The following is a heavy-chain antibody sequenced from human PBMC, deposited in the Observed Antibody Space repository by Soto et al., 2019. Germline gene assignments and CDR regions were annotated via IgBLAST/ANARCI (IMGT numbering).Heavy chain of an antibody. CDR1: GYTFTSYG. J-gene: IGHJ4*02. CDR2: ISAYNGNT. D-gene: IGHD1-26*01. CDR3: ARWRRQIIVGATTYDYFDY. Sequence: ASVKVSCKASGYTFTSYGISWVRQAPGQGLEWMGWISAYNGNTNYAQKLQGRVTMTTDTSTSTAYMELRSLRSDDTAVYYCARWRRQIIVGATTYDYFDYWGQGTLVTV. V-gene: IGHV1-18*04.